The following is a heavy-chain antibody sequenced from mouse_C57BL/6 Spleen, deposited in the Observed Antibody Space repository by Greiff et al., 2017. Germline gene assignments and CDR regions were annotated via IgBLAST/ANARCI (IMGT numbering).Heavy chain of an antibody. V-gene: IGHV1-26*01. CDR2: INPNNGGT. CDR1: GYTFTDYY. D-gene: IGHD1-1*01. CDR3: AWGYYGGFAY. Sequence: EVQLQQSGPELVKPGASVKISCKASGYTFTDYYMNWVKQSHGKSLEWIGDINPNNGGTSYNQKFKGKATLTVDKSSSTAYMELRSLTSEDSAVYYCAWGYYGGFAYWGQGTLVTVSA. J-gene: IGHJ3*01.